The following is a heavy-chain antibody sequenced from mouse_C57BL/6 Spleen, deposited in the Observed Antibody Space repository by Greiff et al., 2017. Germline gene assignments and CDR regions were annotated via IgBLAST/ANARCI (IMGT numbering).Heavy chain of an antibody. CDR2: IDPEDGET. V-gene: IGHV14-2*01. J-gene: IGHJ4*01. Sequence: EVKLQESGAELVKPGASVKLSCTASGFNIKDYYMHWVKQRTEQGLEWIGRIDPEDGETKYAPKFQGKATITADTSSNTAYLQLSSLTSEDTAVYYCARSGDDGYYVDYYAMDYWGQGTSVTVSS. CDR3: ARSGDDGYYVDYYAMDY. D-gene: IGHD2-3*01. CDR1: GFNIKDYY.